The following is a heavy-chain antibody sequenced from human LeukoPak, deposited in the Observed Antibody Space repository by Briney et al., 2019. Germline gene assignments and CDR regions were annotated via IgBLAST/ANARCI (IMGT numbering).Heavy chain of an antibody. CDR2: ISSNGGST. J-gene: IGHJ3*02. CDR3: ARDVGDGFDI. V-gene: IGHV3-64*04. D-gene: IGHD2-21*02. Sequence: PGGSLRLSCSASGFTLSSYAMHWVRQAPGKGLEYVSAISSNGGSTYYADSVKGRFTISRDNAKNTLYLQMDSLRADDTAVYYCARDVGDGFDIWGQGTMVTVSS. CDR1: GFTLSSYA.